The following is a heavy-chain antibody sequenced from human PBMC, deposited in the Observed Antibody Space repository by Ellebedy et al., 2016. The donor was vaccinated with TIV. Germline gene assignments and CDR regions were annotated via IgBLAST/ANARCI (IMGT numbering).Heavy chain of an antibody. CDR2: ISAYNGDT. CDR3: ARGPLWTRTGDY. D-gene: IGHD3-16*01. V-gene: IGHV1-18*04. Sequence: AASVKVSCKASGYSFSIFGFSWVRQAPGQGLEWMGWISAYNGDTNHAQKFQGRVTMTTDTSTSTAYMELRSLRSDDTAVYYCARGPLWTRTGDYWGQGTLVTVSS. J-gene: IGHJ4*02. CDR1: GYSFSIFG.